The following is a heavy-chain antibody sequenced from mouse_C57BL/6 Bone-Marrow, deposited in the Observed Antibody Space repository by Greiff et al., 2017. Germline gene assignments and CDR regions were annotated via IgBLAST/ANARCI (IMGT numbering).Heavy chain of an antibody. V-gene: IGHV7-3*01. D-gene: IGHD2-4*01. J-gene: IGHJ1*03. CDR1: GFTFTDYY. Sequence: EVMLVESGGGLVQPGGSLSLSCAASGFTFTDYYMSWVRQPPGKALEWLGFISNKANGYTPEYSASVKGRFTISRDNSQSILYLQMHALRAGVRATYYCARFYYDYHYWYCDVWGTGTTVTVSS. CDR2: ISNKANGYTP. CDR3: ARFYYDYHYWYCDV.